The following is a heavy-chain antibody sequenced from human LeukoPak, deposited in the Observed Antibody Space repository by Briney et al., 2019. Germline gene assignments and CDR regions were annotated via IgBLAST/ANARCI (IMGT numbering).Heavy chain of an antibody. CDR3: ASEIIFGSFDY. CDR1: GITFSSYG. V-gene: IGHV3-23*01. D-gene: IGHD3-3*01. Sequence: PGGTLRLSCAASGITFSSYGMSWVRQAPGKGLEWVSGISGTGENTYYADSVKGRFTISRDNSKNTLYLQMNSLRAEDTAVYYCASEIIFGSFDYWGQGTLVTVSS. J-gene: IGHJ4*02. CDR2: ISGTGENT.